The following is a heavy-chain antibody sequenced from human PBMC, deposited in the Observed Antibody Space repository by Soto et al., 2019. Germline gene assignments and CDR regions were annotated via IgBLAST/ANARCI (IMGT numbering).Heavy chain of an antibody. CDR3: ARQRVIPATPTNWLDP. J-gene: IGHJ5*02. V-gene: IGHV4-59*01. Sequence: PSETLSLTCTVSGGSISSYYWSWIRQPPGKGLEWIGYIYYSGSTNYNPSLKSRVTISVDTSKNQFSLKLSSVTAADTAVYYCARQRVIPATPTNWLDPWGQGTLVTVSS. D-gene: IGHD2-15*01. CDR1: GGSISSYY. CDR2: IYYSGST.